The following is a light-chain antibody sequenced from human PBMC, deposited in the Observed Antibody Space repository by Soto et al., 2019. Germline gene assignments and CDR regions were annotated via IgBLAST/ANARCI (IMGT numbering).Light chain of an antibody. Sequence: IQLTQTPSSLSASVGDRVTITCRASQGIGIHLVWYQQKPGKAPKLLIHAASTLQGGVPSRFSGSGSGTDFTLTISSLQPEDCATYYCQRFNAFPHTFGPGPKVDVK. J-gene: IGKJ3*01. CDR3: QRFNAFPHT. V-gene: IGKV1-9*01. CDR2: AAS. CDR1: QGIGIH.